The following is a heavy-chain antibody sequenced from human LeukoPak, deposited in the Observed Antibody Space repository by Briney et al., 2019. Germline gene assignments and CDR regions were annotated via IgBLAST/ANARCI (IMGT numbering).Heavy chain of an antibody. CDR3: AAVAGLGNAFDI. Sequence: GASVKVSCKASGYSFADFYIHWVRQVPGQGLEWMGWINPNSGGTNYAQKFQGRVTMTRDTSISTAYMELSRLISDDTAVYYCAAVAGLGNAFDIWGQGTMVTVSS. CDR1: GYSFADFY. J-gene: IGHJ3*02. CDR2: INPNSGGT. D-gene: IGHD6-19*01. V-gene: IGHV1-2*02.